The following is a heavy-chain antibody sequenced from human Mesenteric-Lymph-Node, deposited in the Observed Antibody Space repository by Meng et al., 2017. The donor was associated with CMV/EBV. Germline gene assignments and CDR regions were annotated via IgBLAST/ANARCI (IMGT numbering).Heavy chain of an antibody. V-gene: IGHV1-18*01. CDR1: GYSFINYG. Sequence: ASVKVSCKASGYSFINYGISWVRQAPEEGLEWMGWISAYSGNTNYAERVQGRVTMTTDTSTSTAYMELRSLRSDDTAVYYCARGDCSSTSCYHPSNSGLDVWGQGTTVTVFS. J-gene: IGHJ6*02. CDR2: ISAYSGNT. CDR3: ARGDCSSTSCYHPSNSGLDV. D-gene: IGHD2-2*01.